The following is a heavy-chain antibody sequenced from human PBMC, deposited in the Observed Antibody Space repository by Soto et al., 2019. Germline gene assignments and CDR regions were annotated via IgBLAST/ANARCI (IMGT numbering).Heavy chain of an antibody. CDR3: ARPRYDGSGIPFDY. Sequence: EVQLVESGGGLVQPGGSLRLSCAASGFTFSSYWMHWVRQAPGKGLVWVSRINSDGSTTTYADSVKGRFTISRDNAKNTLFLQMNSLRAEDTAVYYCARPRYDGSGIPFDYWGQGTVVTVSS. D-gene: IGHD3-22*01. J-gene: IGHJ4*02. V-gene: IGHV3-74*01. CDR1: GFTFSSYW. CDR2: INSDGSTT.